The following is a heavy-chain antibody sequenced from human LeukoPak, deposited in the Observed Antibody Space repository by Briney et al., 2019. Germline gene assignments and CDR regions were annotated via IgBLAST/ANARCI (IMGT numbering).Heavy chain of an antibody. Sequence: SETLCLTCAVSGYSISSGYYWGWIRQPPGKGLEWIGSIYHSGSTYYNPSLKSRVTISVDTSKDQFSLKLSAVTAADTAVYYCARHGLSGITIFGVVTTSHYDAFDIWGQGTMVTVSS. D-gene: IGHD3-3*01. V-gene: IGHV4-38-2*01. J-gene: IGHJ3*02. CDR2: IYHSGST. CDR1: GYSISSGYY. CDR3: ARHGLSGITIFGVVTTSHYDAFDI.